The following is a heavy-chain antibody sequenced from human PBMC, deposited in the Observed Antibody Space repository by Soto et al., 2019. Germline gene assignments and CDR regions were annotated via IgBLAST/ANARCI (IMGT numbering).Heavy chain of an antibody. V-gene: IGHV3-33*01. D-gene: IGHD4-17*01. CDR1: GFTFSSYG. CDR2: IWYDGSNK. J-gene: IGHJ5*02. Sequence: PGRSLRLSCAASGFTFSSYGMHWVRQAPGKGLEWVAVIWYDGSNKYYADSVKGRFTISRDNSKNTLYLQMNSLRAEDTAVYYCARDHHYGDYKPFDPWGEGTLVTVSS. CDR3: ARDHHYGDYKPFDP.